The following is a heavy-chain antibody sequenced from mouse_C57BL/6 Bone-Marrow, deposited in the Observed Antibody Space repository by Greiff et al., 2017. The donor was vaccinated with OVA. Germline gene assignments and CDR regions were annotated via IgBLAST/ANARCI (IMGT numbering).Heavy chain of an antibody. CDR1: GYTFTSYW. V-gene: IGHV1-69*01. D-gene: IGHD1-1*01. J-gene: IGHJ2*01. Sequence: QVQLQQPGAELVMPGASVKLSCKASGYTFTSYWMHWVKQRPGQGLEWIGEIDPSDSYTNYNQKFKGKSTLTVDKSSSTAYMQLSSLTSEDSAVYYCARSGYYYGIDYWGQGTTLTGSS. CDR3: ARSGYYYGIDY. CDR2: IDPSDSYT.